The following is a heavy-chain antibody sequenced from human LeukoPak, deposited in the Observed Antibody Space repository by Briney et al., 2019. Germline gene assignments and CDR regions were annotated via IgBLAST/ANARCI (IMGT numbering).Heavy chain of an antibody. J-gene: IGHJ6*03. CDR1: GGSISSYY. V-gene: IGHV4-4*07. CDR2: IFTSESP. Sequence: SETLSLTCTVSGGSISSYYWSWIRQPAGKGLEWIGRIFTSESPNYNPSLKSRVTMSVDTSKNQFSLKLSSVTAADTAVYYCARGLANYYYYYYMDVWGKGTTVTVSS. CDR3: ARGLANYYYYYYMDV.